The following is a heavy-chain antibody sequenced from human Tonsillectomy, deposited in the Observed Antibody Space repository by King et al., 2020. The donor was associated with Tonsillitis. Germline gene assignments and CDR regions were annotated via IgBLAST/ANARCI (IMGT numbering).Heavy chain of an antibody. CDR2: IVPVFGTI. D-gene: IGHD2-8*01. CDR3: ARAPSVLMTRLDY. J-gene: IGHJ4*02. Sequence: QLVQSGAEVRKPGSSVKVSCKESGGTFSIYAISWVRQAPGQGLEWMGGIVPVFGTINYAQRFQGRLTVTADESTATAYMELSNLRSEDTAVYYCARAPSVLMTRLDYWGQGPLLTVSS. V-gene: IGHV1-69*01. CDR1: GGTFSIYA.